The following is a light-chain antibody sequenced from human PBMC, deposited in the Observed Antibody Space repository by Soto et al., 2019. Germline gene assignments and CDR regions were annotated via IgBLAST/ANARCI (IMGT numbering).Light chain of an antibody. Sequence: QSVLTQPASVSGSPGQSIAISCIGSSSDVGGYNYVSWHQQHPGKAPKVVIYDVSNRPSGVSDRFSGSKSGNTASLTISGLQAEDEADYYCSSNTSSSTYVFVTGTKVTVL. CDR2: DVS. V-gene: IGLV2-14*01. J-gene: IGLJ1*01. CDR3: SSNTSSSTYV. CDR1: SSDVGGYNY.